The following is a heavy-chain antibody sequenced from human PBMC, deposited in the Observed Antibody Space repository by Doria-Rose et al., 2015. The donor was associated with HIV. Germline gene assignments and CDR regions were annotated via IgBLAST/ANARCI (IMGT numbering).Heavy chain of an antibody. J-gene: IGHJ4*02. V-gene: IGHV4-59*01. CDR1: GGSFSTYY. CDR3: ARNSGYYNY. D-gene: IGHD3-3*01. CDR2: IHSSGST. Sequence: QVQLQESGPGLVKPSETLSLTCTVSGGSFSTYYWSWIRQPPGKGLEWIGSIHSSGSTNYNPSLKSRVTISVETSKNQFSLRLTSVTAADTAVYFCARNSGYYNYWGQGTLVTVSS.